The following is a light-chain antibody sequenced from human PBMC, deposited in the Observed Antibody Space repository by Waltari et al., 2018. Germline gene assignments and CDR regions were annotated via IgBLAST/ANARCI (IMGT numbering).Light chain of an antibody. CDR1: SDDVGAYNY. CDR3: CSLTTSTSLDYV. CDR2: DGS. J-gene: IGLJ1*01. Sequence: QSALTQPASVSGSPGQSITISCTGTSDDVGAYNYVSWYQQHPGKAPKLWISDGSERPSGVSNRFSGSKSGNTASLTISGLQSEDEADYYCCSLTTSTSLDYVFGTGTKVTVL. V-gene: IGLV2-14*01.